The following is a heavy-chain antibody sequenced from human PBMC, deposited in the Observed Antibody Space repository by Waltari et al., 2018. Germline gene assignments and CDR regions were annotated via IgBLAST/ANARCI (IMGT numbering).Heavy chain of an antibody. D-gene: IGHD5-12*01. CDR1: GGTFSSYA. J-gene: IGHJ2*01. V-gene: IGHV1-69*04. CDR2: IIPILGIA. CDR3: ARSGYDTAYWYVDL. Sequence: QVQLVQSGAEVKKPGSSVKVSCKASGGTFSSYAISWVRQAPGQGLEWMGRIIPILGIANYAQKFQGRGTISAEESTSTAYMELSSLRSEDTAVYYCARSGYDTAYWYVDLWGRGTLVTGSS.